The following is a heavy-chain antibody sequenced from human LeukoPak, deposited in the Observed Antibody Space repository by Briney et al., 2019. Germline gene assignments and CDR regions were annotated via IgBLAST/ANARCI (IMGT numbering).Heavy chain of an antibody. J-gene: IGHJ4*02. Sequence: GGSLRLSCAASGFTITNDAMSWVRQAPGKGLEWVSVISGSGGATFYGDSVQGRFTISRDNSRDTLYLQMSSLRAEDTAVYYCGKYLQTTVGANDYWGQGTLVTVSS. CDR2: ISGSGGAT. V-gene: IGHV3-23*01. CDR1: GFTITNDA. CDR3: GKYLQTTVGANDY. D-gene: IGHD1-26*01.